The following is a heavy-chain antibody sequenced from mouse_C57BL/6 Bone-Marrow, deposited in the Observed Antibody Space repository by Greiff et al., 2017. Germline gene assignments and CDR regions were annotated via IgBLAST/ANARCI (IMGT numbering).Heavy chain of an antibody. V-gene: IGHV1-55*01. D-gene: IGHD2-3*01. CDR3: ARAGYSYY. Sequence: QVQLQQPGAELVKPGASVKMSCKASGYTFTSYWITWVKQRPGQGLEWIGDIYPGSGSTNYNEKFKSKATLTADTSSSTAYMQLSSLTSDNSAFYCCARAGYSYYWGQGTTLTVSS. CDR1: GYTFTSYW. CDR2: IYPGSGST. J-gene: IGHJ2*01.